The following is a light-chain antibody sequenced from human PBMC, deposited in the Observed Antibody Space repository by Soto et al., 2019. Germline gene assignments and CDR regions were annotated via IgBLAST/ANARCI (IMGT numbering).Light chain of an antibody. Sequence: DTQMTQSPSSLSASVGDRGTITCQASHDISNYLNWYQQKPGKAPKLLIYDASHLAAGVPSSFSGSGHGTDFTFTISSLQADDFATYYCQQYDSVPFTLGGGTTVDLK. CDR2: DAS. CDR3: QQYDSVPFT. J-gene: IGKJ4*01. V-gene: IGKV1-33*01. CDR1: HDISNY.